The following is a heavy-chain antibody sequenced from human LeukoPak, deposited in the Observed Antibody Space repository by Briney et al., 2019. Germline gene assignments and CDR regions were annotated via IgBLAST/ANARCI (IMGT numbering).Heavy chain of an antibody. D-gene: IGHD6-6*01. V-gene: IGHV3-23*01. CDR2: IDSSGGGI. Sequence: GGSLRLSCEASGFTFINYAMTWVRQGPGKGLEWVSVIDSSGGGIHYADAVKGRFIVSRDNSKNTVFLQMNSLRAEDTAVYYCAKYRISAPPPREFDSWGQGTLVTVSS. CDR3: AKYRISAPPPREFDS. J-gene: IGHJ4*02. CDR1: GFTFINYA.